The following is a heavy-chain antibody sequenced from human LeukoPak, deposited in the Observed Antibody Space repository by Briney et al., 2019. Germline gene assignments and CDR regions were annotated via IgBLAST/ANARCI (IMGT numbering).Heavy chain of an antibody. CDR3: ARLNRRRITAIRGLTGGWFDP. J-gene: IGHJ5*02. D-gene: IGHD3-10*01. CDR2: IYPSDSVS. V-gene: IGHV5-51*01. CDR1: GYNFANYW. Sequence: GESLKISCKGSGYNFANYWIAWVRQMPGKGLEWMGIIYPSDSVSRYSPSFQGQVTISVDKSISTAYLQWSSLKASDTAMYYCARLNRRRITAIRGLTGGWFDPWGQGTLVIVSS.